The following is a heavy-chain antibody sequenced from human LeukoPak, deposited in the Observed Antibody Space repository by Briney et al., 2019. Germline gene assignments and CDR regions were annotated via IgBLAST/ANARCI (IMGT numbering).Heavy chain of an antibody. D-gene: IGHD1-14*01. Sequence: SVKVSCKASGGTFSSYAISWVRQAPGQGLEWMGGIIPIFGTANYAQKFQGRVTITADESTGTAYMELSSLRSEDTAVYYCARSQITYYYYYYGMDVWGQGTTVTVSS. CDR2: IIPIFGTA. CDR3: ARSQITYYYYYYGMDV. CDR1: GGTFSSYA. V-gene: IGHV1-69*13. J-gene: IGHJ6*02.